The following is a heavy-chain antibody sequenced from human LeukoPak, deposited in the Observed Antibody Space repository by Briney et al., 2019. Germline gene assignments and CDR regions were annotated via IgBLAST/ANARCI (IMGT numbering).Heavy chain of an antibody. D-gene: IGHD6-6*01. CDR1: GYSISSGYY. CDR3: AKSIAARPYDAFDI. Sequence: SETLSLTCTVSGYSISSGYYWGWIRQPPGKGLEWIGSIYHSGSTYYNPSLKSRVTISVDTSKNQFSLKLSSVTAADTAVYYCAKSIAARPYDAFDIWGQGTMVTVSS. V-gene: IGHV4-38-2*02. J-gene: IGHJ3*02. CDR2: IYHSGST.